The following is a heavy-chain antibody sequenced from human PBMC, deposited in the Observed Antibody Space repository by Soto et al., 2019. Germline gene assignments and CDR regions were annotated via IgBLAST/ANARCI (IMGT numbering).Heavy chain of an antibody. CDR1: GFTFSSYG. CDR3: AKPLGLLRRAMAQGSDY. V-gene: IGHV3-30*18. Sequence: QVQLVESGGGVVQPGRSLRLSCAASGFTFSSYGMNWVRQAPGKGLEWVAVVSYDESTKYYADSVKGRFTISRDNSKNTVYLQMNSLRPEDTAVYYCAKPLGLLRRAMAQGSDYWGQGTLVTVSS. J-gene: IGHJ4*02. D-gene: IGHD5-18*01. CDR2: VSYDESTK.